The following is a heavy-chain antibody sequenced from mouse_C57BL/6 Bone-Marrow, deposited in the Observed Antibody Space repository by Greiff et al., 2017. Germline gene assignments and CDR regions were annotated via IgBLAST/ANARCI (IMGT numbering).Heavy chain of an antibody. D-gene: IGHD1-1*01. CDR3: ARRANITTVVAGDY. CDR2: IYPSDSET. J-gene: IGHJ4*01. CDR1: GYTFTSYW. Sequence: QVQLQQPGAELVRPGSSVKLSCKASGYTFTSYWMDWVKQRPGQGLEWIGNIYPSDSETHYNQKFKDKATLTVDKSSSTAYMQLSSLTSEDSAVYYWARRANITTVVAGDYWGQGTTVTVSS. V-gene: IGHV1-61*01.